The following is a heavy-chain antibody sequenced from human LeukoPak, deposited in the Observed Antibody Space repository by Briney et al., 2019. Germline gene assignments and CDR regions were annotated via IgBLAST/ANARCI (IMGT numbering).Heavy chain of an antibody. CDR1: GFTFSSYG. CDR2: IWYDGSNK. V-gene: IGHV3-33*06. D-gene: IGHD6-13*01. Sequence: GGSLRLSCAASGFTFSSYGMHWVRQAPGKGLEWVAVIWYDGSNKYYADSVKGRFTISRDNSKNTLYLQMNSLRAEDTAVYYCAKDFGVAAAGTTYDYWGQGTLVTVSS. CDR3: AKDFGVAAAGTTYDY. J-gene: IGHJ4*02.